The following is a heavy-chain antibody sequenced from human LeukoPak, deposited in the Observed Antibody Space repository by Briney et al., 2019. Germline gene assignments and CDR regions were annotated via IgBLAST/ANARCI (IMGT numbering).Heavy chain of an antibody. CDR2: INPDGRDT. CDR1: GGSVSSGSYY. Sequence: PSETLSLTCTVSGGSVSSGSYYWSWIRQLPGKGLEWVAHINPDGRDTYYVDSVKGRFTISRDNAQNSMYLQMNSLRVEDTAVYYCTSWGDTTAEYFQRWGQGTLVTVSS. V-gene: IGHV3-7*01. D-gene: IGHD2-21*02. CDR3: TSWGDTTAEYFQR. J-gene: IGHJ1*01.